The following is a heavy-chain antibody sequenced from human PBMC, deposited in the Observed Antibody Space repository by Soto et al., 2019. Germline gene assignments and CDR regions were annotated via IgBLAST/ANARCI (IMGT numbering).Heavy chain of an antibody. CDR3: TTTRPGTNVFDN. CDR1: GITFSNAW. Sequence: EVQLVESGGGLVEPGGSLRLSCAASGITFSNAWMNWVRQAPGKGLEYIGRIRSKTDGGTTEYAAPVEGRFTVSRDDSKNTLDLQMSGLKTEDKAVYYCTTTRPGTNVFDNWGQGTLVTVSS. CDR2: IRSKTDGGTT. D-gene: IGHD6-13*01. J-gene: IGHJ3*02. V-gene: IGHV3-15*01.